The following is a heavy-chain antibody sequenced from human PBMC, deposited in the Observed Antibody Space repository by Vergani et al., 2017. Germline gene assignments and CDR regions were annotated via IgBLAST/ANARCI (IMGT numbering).Heavy chain of an antibody. Sequence: QVQLQESGPGLVKPSETLSLTCTVPGGSISSYYWSWIRQPPGKGLEWIGYIYYSGSTNYNPSLKSRVTISVDASKKQFSLKLTSVTAADTAVYYCARDGGEYDKDALDVWGQGTKVTVTS. D-gene: IGHD2-21*01. J-gene: IGHJ3*01. CDR2: IYYSGST. CDR3: ARDGGEYDKDALDV. CDR1: GGSISSYY. V-gene: IGHV4-59*12.